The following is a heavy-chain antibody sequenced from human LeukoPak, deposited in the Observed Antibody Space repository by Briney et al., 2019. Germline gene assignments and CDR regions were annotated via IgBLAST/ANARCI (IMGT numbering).Heavy chain of an antibody. CDR1: GGSFSGYY. D-gene: IGHD5-18*01. V-gene: IGHV4-34*01. J-gene: IGHJ4*02. CDR3: ARGGYSYGKRYRFGH. Sequence: SETLSLTCAVYGGSFSGYYWSWIRQPPGKGLEWIGEINHSGSTNYNPSLKSRVTISVDTSKNQFSQKLSSVTAADTAVYYCARGGYSYGKRYRFGHWGQGTLVTVSS. CDR2: INHSGST.